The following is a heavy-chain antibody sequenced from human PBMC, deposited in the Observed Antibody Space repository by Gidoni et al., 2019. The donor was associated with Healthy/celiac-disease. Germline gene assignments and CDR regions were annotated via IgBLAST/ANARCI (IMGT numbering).Heavy chain of an antibody. CDR1: GFTFSSYA. D-gene: IGHD3-3*01. CDR2: ISGSGGST. Sequence: EVQLLESGGGLVQPGGSLRLSCAASGFTFSSYAMSWVRQAPGKGLEWVSAISGSGGSTYYADSVKGRFTISRDNSKNTLYLQMNSLRAEDTAVYYCAMYYDFWSGYYTPLHFDYWGQGTLVTVSS. J-gene: IGHJ4*02. V-gene: IGHV3-23*01. CDR3: AMYYDFWSGYYTPLHFDY.